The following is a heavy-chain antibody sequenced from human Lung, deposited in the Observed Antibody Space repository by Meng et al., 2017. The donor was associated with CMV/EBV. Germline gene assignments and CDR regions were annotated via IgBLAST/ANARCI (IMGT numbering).Heavy chain of an antibody. J-gene: IGHJ4*02. D-gene: IGHD3-10*01. CDR1: GGSISSGDYY. CDR2: IYYSGST. V-gene: IGHV4-30-4*01. Sequence: VSGGSISSGDYYWSGIRQPPGKGLEWIGYIYYSGSTYYNPSLKSRVTISVDTSKNQFSLKLSSVTAADTAVYYCARETHGSGSYYDYWGQGTLVTVSS. CDR3: ARETHGSGSYYDY.